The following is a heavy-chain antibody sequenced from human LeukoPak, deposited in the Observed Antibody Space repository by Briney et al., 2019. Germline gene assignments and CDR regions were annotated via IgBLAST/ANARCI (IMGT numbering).Heavy chain of an antibody. Sequence: SETLSLTCTVSGGSISSSSYYWGWIRQPPGKGLEWIGSIYYSGSTYYNPSLKSRVTISVDTSKNQFSLKLSSVTAADTAVYYCARDHYGSGSYYWFDPWGQGTLVTVSS. CDR3: ARDHYGSGSYYWFDP. CDR2: IYYSGST. D-gene: IGHD3-10*01. V-gene: IGHV4-39*07. CDR1: GGSISSSSYY. J-gene: IGHJ5*02.